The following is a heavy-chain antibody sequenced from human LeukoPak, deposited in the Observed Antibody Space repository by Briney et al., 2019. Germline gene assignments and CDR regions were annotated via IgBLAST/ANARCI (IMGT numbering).Heavy chain of an antibody. CDR3: AVRYSSSSGPFDC. D-gene: IGHD6-6*01. Sequence: SVKVSCKASGGTFSSYAISWVRQAPGQGLEWMGGIIPIFGTANYAQKFQGRVTITTDESTSTAYMELSSLRSEDTAVYYCAVRYSSSSGPFDCWGQGTLVTVSS. J-gene: IGHJ4*02. CDR2: IIPIFGTA. V-gene: IGHV1-69*05. CDR1: GGTFSSYA.